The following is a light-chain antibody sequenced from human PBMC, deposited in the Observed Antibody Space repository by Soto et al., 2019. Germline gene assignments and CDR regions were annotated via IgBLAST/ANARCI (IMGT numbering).Light chain of an antibody. V-gene: IGLV2-23*02. Sequence: QSLLTQPACVSGSPGQSITISCTGTSSDVGSYKLVSWYQQHPGKAPKLMISEVSKRPSGISDRFSGSKSGSTASLTISGLQAEDEADYYCCSYAGTSTHTVFGGGTQLTVL. CDR3: CSYAGTSTHTV. CDR1: SSDVGSYKL. CDR2: EVS. J-gene: IGLJ7*01.